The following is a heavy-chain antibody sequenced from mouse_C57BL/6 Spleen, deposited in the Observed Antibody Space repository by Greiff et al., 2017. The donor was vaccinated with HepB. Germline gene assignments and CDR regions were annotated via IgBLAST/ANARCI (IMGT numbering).Heavy chain of an antibody. CDR1: GYTFTSYW. CDR3: TREGQGYAMDY. CDR2: IYPGNSDT. V-gene: IGHV1-5*01. Sequence: VQLQQSGTVLARPGASVKMSCKPSGYTFTSYWMHWVKQRPGQGLEWIGAIYPGNSDTSYNQKFKDKAKLTAVTSASTAYMELISLTNVDSAVYYCTREGQGYAMDYGGEGNSVTVAS. D-gene: IGHD3-3*01. J-gene: IGHJ4*01.